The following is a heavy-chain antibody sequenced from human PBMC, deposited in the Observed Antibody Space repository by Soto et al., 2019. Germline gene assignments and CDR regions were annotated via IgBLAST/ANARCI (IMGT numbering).Heavy chain of an antibody. CDR1: GFTFSSYG. D-gene: IGHD5-12*01. Sequence: QVQLVESGGGVVQPGRSLRLSCAASGFTFSSYGMHWVRQAPGKGLEWVAVISYDGSNKYYADSVKGRFTISRDNSKNTLYLQMNSLSAEDTAVYYCAKDWGGYSGYDYSYYYYYGMDVWGQGTTVTVSS. J-gene: IGHJ6*02. V-gene: IGHV3-30*18. CDR2: ISYDGSNK. CDR3: AKDWGGYSGYDYSYYYYYGMDV.